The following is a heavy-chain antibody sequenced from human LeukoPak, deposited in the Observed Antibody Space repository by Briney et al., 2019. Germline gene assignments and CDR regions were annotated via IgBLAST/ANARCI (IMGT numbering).Heavy chain of an antibody. CDR3: ARGGAPVVPAAMDFDY. V-gene: IGHV3-21*01. Sequence: GGSLRLSCAASGFTFSSYSMNWVRQAPGKGLEWVSSISSSSSYIYYADSVKGRFTISRDNAKNSLYLQMNSLRAEDKAVYYCARGGAPVVPAAMDFDYWGQGTLVTVSS. J-gene: IGHJ4*02. CDR1: GFTFSSYS. CDR2: ISSSSSYI. D-gene: IGHD2-2*01.